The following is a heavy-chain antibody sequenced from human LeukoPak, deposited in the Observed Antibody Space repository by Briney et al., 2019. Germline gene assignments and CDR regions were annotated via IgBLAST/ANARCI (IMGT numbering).Heavy chain of an antibody. CDR3: ARDTPTGTTEYYYYGMDV. J-gene: IGHJ6*02. D-gene: IGHD1-7*01. CDR2: ISTTSTYI. V-gene: IGHV3-21*01. CDR1: GFIFSSYS. Sequence: GGSLRLSCAASGFIFSSYSINWVRQAPGKGLEWVASISTTSTYINYVDSVKGRFTISRDNAKNSLYLQMNSMRAEDTAVYYCARDTPTGTTEYYYYGMDVWGQGTTVTVSS.